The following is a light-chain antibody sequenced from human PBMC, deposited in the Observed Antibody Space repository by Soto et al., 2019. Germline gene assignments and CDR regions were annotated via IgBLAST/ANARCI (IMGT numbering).Light chain of an antibody. CDR3: QQYHYRWT. J-gene: IGKJ1*01. CDR2: DAS. CDR1: QSISSR. Sequence: EIVMTQSPATLSVSPGETATLSCRASQSISSRFAWHQQKPGQAPRLLMPDASARATGIPARFSGSGSGTEFTVTIGSMQSEDFAVYYCQQYHYRWTFGQRTKVYIK. V-gene: IGKV3-15*01.